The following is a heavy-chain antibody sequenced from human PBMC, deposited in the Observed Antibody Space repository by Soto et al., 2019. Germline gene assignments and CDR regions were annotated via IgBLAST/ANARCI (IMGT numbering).Heavy chain of an antibody. CDR2: IESGGSI. V-gene: IGHV3-53*01. J-gene: IGHJ3*02. CDR1: GVTVNTNY. Sequence: GGGLMQPGGSLRLSCAASGVTVNTNYMSWVRQSPGKGLEWVSLIESGGSIYYADSVKGRFTISRDNFKNTLSLQMNSLRVEDTAVYYCASTAVWKNAFEIWGQGTLVSVSS. D-gene: IGHD3-16*01. CDR3: ASTAVWKNAFEI.